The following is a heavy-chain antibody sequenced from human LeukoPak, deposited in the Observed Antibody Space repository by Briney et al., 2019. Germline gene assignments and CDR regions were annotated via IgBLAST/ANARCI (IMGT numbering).Heavy chain of an antibody. CDR3: ARSYYDYVWGSYRPFDY. CDR1: GYTFTSYY. CDR2: INPSGGST. Sequence: ASVKVSCKASGYTFTSYYMHWVRQAPGQGLEWMGIINPSGGSTSYAQKFQGRVTMTRDMSTSTVYMELSSLRSEDTAVYYCARSYYDYVWGSYRPFDYWGQGTLVTVSS. J-gene: IGHJ4*02. D-gene: IGHD3-16*02. V-gene: IGHV1-46*01.